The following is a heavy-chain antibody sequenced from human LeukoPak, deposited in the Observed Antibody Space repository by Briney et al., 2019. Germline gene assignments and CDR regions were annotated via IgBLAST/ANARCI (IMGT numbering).Heavy chain of an antibody. D-gene: IGHD6-6*01. CDR1: GGSVSGYY. Sequence: SETLSLTCVVSGGSVSGYYWGWIRQPPGRGLEWIGYVYYSGSTNYSPSFKSRITISVDTSRNQFSLQLSSVTAADTAVYYCAREYSSSSSYFDYWGQGTLVTVSS. CDR3: AREYSSSSSYFDY. J-gene: IGHJ4*02. CDR2: VYYSGST. V-gene: IGHV4-59*02.